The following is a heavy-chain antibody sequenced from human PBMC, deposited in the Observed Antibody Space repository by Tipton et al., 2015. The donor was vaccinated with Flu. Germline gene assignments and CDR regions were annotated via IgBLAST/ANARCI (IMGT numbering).Heavy chain of an antibody. CDR2: TRSKGYGGTT. CDR1: GFTFGDYA. Sequence: RSLRLSCTASGFTFGDYAMSWVRQAPGKGLEWVGFTRSKGYGGTTEYAASVKGRFTISRDDSESIAYLQMNSLKTEDTAVYYCTRDSSGDIALMMYASAPYRMDVWGQGTTVTVSS. V-gene: IGHV3-49*04. CDR3: TRDSSGDIALMMYASAPYRMDV. D-gene: IGHD2-8*01. J-gene: IGHJ6*02.